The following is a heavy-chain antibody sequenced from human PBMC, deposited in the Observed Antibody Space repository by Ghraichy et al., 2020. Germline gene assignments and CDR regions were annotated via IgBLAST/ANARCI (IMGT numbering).Heavy chain of an antibody. CDR3: AHIIVVTGVRRDYYGMDV. Sequence: SETLSLTCAVYGGSFSGYSWSWIRQAPGKGLEWIGEINQSGSTNHNPSLKSRVTISVDASKNQLSLRLSSVTAADTAVYYCAHIIVVTGVRRDYYGMDVWGQGTTVTVS. J-gene: IGHJ6*02. CDR2: INQSGST. V-gene: IGHV4-34*01. CDR1: GGSFSGYS. D-gene: IGHD2-21*02.